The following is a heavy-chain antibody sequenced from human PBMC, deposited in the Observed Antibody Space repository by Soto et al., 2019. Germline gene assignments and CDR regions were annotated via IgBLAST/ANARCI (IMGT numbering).Heavy chain of an antibody. Sequence: PSETLSLTCTISGDSINNYFWNWIRQTPGKGLEWIGYISYSGSTSYNPSLQSRVTISSDTSKNHFSLKLSSVTAADTAVYYCARARQRDTGRGLDVWGQGXTVTVSS. V-gene: IGHV4-59*01. CDR1: GDSINNYF. J-gene: IGHJ6*02. D-gene: IGHD5-18*01. CDR2: ISYSGST. CDR3: ARARQRDTGRGLDV.